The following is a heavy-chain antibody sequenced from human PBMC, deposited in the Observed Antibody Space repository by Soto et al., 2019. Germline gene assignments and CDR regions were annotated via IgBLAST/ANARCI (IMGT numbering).Heavy chain of an antibody. CDR3: AREGRMGDTRQYGMDV. J-gene: IGHJ6*02. CDR2: IYYSGST. V-gene: IGHV4-31*03. D-gene: IGHD3-16*01. CDR1: GGSISSGGYY. Sequence: QVQLQESGPGLVKPSQTLSLTCTVSGGSISSGGYYWSWIRQHPGKGLEWIGYIYYSGSTYYNPSLKRRVTIPVDTSKNQSSMKLGSVTDADTAVYYCAREGRMGDTRQYGMDVWGQGTTVTVSS.